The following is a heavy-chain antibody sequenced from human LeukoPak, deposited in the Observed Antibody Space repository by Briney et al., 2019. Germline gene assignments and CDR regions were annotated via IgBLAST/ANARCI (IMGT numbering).Heavy chain of an antibody. J-gene: IGHJ4*02. Sequence: QAGGSLRLSCAASGFTFSSHWMNWVRQAPGKGLEWVANIREDGTEIYYMDSVKGRFTISRDNAKNSLYLQMNSLRAEDTAVYYCAREVYSIDYWGQGTLVTVSS. D-gene: IGHD2-15*01. V-gene: IGHV3-7*01. CDR3: AREVYSIDY. CDR2: IREDGTEI. CDR1: GFTFSSHW.